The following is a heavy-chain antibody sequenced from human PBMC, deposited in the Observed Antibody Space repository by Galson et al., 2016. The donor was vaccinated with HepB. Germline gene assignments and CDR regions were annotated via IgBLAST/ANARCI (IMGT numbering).Heavy chain of an antibody. CDR1: GFSFSDYN. CDR3: ARERLPAASGWFDP. D-gene: IGHD2-15*01. Sequence: SLRLSCAASGFSFSDYNMNWVRQAPGKGPEWVSSISSSSTYMYYGGSVQGRFTISRDNAKNSLYLQMNSLRADDTAVYYCARERLPAASGWFDPWGQGTLVTVSS. V-gene: IGHV3-21*06. CDR2: ISSSSTYM. J-gene: IGHJ5*02.